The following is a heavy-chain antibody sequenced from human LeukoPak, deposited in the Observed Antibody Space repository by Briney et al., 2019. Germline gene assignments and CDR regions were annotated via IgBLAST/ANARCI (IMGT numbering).Heavy chain of an antibody. CDR1: GFTFSDYY. CDR3: ARGHCSIPNCYWHFDL. V-gene: IGHV3-11*01. CDR2: ITGSDHSM. D-gene: IGHD2-2*01. J-gene: IGHJ2*01. Sequence: GGSLRLSCVASGFTFSDYYMSWIRQPPGKGLEWLSYITGSDHSMLYPDSVNGRFALSKDNGQKSAFRRPNGLRAEDTAVYYCARGHCSIPNCYWHFDLWGRGALVTVSS.